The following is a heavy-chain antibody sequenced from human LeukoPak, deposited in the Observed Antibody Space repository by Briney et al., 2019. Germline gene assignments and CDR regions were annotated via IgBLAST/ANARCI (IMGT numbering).Heavy chain of an antibody. CDR1: GGSISSSSYY. J-gene: IGHJ4*02. CDR3: ARGRGGYNYGYY. Sequence: PSETLSLTCTVSGGSISSSSYYWGWIRQPPGKGLEWIGEINHSGSTNYNPSLKSRVTISVDTSKNQFSLKLSSVTAADTAVYYCARGRGGYNYGYYWGQGTLVTVSS. D-gene: IGHD5-24*01. V-gene: IGHV4-39*07. CDR2: INHSGST.